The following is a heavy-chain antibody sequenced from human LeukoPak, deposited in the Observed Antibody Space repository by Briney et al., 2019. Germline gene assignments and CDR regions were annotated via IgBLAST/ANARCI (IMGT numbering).Heavy chain of an antibody. Sequence: ASVKVSCKASGYSFTNFYIHWVRQVPGQGPEWMGIINPSGGSTNYAQKFQGRVTLTRDTSTTTVYMELSSLRSEDTAVYYCARGPRDIVKVAAALFYFDNWGQGTLVTVSS. J-gene: IGHJ4*02. D-gene: IGHD2-2*01. CDR3: ARGPRDIVKVAAALFYFDN. CDR2: INPSGGST. CDR1: GYSFTNFY. V-gene: IGHV1-46*01.